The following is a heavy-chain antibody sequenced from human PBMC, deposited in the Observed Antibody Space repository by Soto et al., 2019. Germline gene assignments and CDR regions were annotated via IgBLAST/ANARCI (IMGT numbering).Heavy chain of an antibody. D-gene: IGHD3-22*01. CDR3: ALGDYYDSSGYSDAFEI. CDR2: MNPNSGNT. CDR1: GYPFTSYD. Sequence: ASVKVSCNASGYPFTSYDINWGRQATGQGLEWMGWMNPNSGNTGYAQKFQGRVTMTRNTSISTAYMELSSLRSEDTAVYYCALGDYYDSSGYSDAFEIWGQGTMVTVSS. V-gene: IGHV1-8*01. J-gene: IGHJ3*02.